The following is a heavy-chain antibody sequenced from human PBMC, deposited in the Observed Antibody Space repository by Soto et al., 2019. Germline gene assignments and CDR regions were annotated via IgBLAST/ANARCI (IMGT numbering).Heavy chain of an antibody. CDR1: GFTFSSYG. J-gene: IGHJ4*02. D-gene: IGHD5-12*01. CDR2: ISYDGSNK. Sequence: SGGSLRLSCAASGFTFSSYGMHWVRQAPGKGLEWVAVISYDGSNKYYADSVKGRFTISRDNSKNTLYLQMNSLRAEDTAVYYCAKGHSGYVPFDYWGQGTLVTVSS. V-gene: IGHV3-30*18. CDR3: AKGHSGYVPFDY.